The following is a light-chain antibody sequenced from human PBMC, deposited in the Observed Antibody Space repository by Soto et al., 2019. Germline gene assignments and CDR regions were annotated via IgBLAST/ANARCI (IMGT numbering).Light chain of an antibody. V-gene: IGKV1-39*01. CDR2: SAS. CDR1: QCISSC. J-gene: IGKJ1*01. CDR3: QQSFSSRWT. Sequence: DIQMTQSPSSLSASVGDRVTITCRASQCISSCLSWYQQKPAKAPKLLIYSASSLQSGVPSRFSGSGSGTDFTLTISSLQPEDFATYYCQQSFSSRWTFGQGTKVDTK.